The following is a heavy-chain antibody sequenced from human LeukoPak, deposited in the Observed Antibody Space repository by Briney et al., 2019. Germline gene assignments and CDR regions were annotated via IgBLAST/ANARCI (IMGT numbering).Heavy chain of an antibody. Sequence: GGSLTLSCVVSGFNFDNFAMHWVRQPLGKGLEWVAVISHDGRTKYYVDSMKGRITISRDNSKNTLFLQMNNLRSEDTAVYFCARPSPPGDGYNPPDHWGQGTLVTVSS. J-gene: IGHJ4*02. D-gene: IGHD5-24*01. CDR2: ISHDGRTK. CDR3: ARPSPPGDGYNPPDH. CDR1: GFNFDNFA. V-gene: IGHV3-30*04.